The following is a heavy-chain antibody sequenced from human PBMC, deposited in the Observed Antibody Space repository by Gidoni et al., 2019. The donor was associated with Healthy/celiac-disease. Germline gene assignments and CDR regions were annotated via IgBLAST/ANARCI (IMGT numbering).Heavy chain of an antibody. CDR3: ARGRRLDTIFGEPFDY. CDR2: INHSGST. Sequence: QVQLQQWGAGLLKPSETLSLTCAVYGGSFSGYYWSWIRQPPGKGLEWIGEINHSGSTNYNPSLKSRVTISVDTSKNQFSLKLSSVTAADTAVYYCARGRRLDTIFGEPFDYWGQGTLVTVSS. CDR1: GGSFSGYY. V-gene: IGHV4-34*01. J-gene: IGHJ4*02. D-gene: IGHD3-3*01.